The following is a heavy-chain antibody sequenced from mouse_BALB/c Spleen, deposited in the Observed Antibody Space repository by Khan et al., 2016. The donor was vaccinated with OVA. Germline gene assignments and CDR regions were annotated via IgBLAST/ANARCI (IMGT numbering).Heavy chain of an antibody. CDR1: GFSLSTYG. D-gene: IGHD2-14*01. CDR2: IWSGGNT. V-gene: IGHV2-2*01. Sequence: QVQLKQSGPGLVQPSQSLSITCTVSGFSLSTYGVHWVRQSPGKSLEWLGLIWSGGNTDYNAAFISRLSISKDNSKSHVFFNMNSLQPDDTAMYCCARNSYMYDFTYWGQGTLVTVSA. CDR3: ARNSYMYDFTY. J-gene: IGHJ3*01.